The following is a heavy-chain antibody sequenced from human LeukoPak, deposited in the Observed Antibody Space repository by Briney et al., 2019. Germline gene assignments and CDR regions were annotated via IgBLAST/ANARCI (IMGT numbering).Heavy chain of an antibody. Sequence: PGGSLRLSCAASGFTFSSYWMNWVRQAPGKGLEWVGNIKPDGSEKSYVDSVRGRFTTSRDNTKNSLYLQMHSLRAEDTAVYYCARGPTYCRGVDYWGREPW. CDR2: IKPDGSEK. V-gene: IGHV3-7*04. J-gene: IGHJ4*02. CDR3: ARGPTYCRGVDY. D-gene: IGHD2-21*01. CDR1: GFTFSSYW.